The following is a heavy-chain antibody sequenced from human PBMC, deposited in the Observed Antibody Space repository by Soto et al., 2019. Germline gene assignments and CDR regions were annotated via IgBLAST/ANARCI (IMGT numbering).Heavy chain of an antibody. V-gene: IGHV4-39*01. CDR3: ARHFSVDHFDY. CDR2: IYYSGST. J-gene: IGHJ4*02. Sequence: SETLSLTCTVSGRSISGVSYYWSWIRQPPGKGLEWIGYIYYSGSTYYNPSLKSRVTISVDTSKNQFSLKLTSVTAADTAVYYCARHFSVDHFDYWGQGTLVTVS. D-gene: IGHD3-9*01. CDR1: GRSISGVSYY.